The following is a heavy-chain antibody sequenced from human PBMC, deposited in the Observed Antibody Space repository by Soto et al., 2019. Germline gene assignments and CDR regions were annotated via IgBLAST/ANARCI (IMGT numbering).Heavy chain of an antibody. V-gene: IGHV1-69*02. CDR3: AASYGSGYRAFDY. CDR1: GDTFSFYT. J-gene: IGHJ4*02. D-gene: IGHD3-10*01. Sequence: QVQLVQSGAEVRKPGSSVKVSCKASGDTFSFYTINWVRQAPGLGLEWMGRVNPIVSMSNYAQKFQGRVTITADKSTNTAYMQLSSLRSEDMAIYYCAASYGSGYRAFDYWGQGALVTVSS. CDR2: VNPIVSMS.